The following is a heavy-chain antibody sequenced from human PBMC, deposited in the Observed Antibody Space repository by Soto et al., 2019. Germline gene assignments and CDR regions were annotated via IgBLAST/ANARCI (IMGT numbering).Heavy chain of an antibody. D-gene: IGHD3-10*01. J-gene: IGHJ4*02. V-gene: IGHV3-30*18. CDR2: ISYDGSNK. CDR3: EKDYTFYGSGSYDIDY. Sequence: QVQLVESGGGVVQPGRSLRLSCAASGFTFSSYGMHWVRQAPGKGLEWVAVISYDGSNKYYADSVKGRFTISRDNSKNTLYLQMNSLRAEDTAVYYCEKDYTFYGSGSYDIDYWGQGTLVTVSS. CDR1: GFTFSSYG.